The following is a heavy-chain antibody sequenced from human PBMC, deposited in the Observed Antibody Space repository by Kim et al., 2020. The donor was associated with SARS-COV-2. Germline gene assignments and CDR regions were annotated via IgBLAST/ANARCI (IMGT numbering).Heavy chain of an antibody. CDR1: GGTFSSYA. CDR2: LIPIFRTA. J-gene: IGHJ3*02. D-gene: IGHD3-22*01. CDR3: ARGYYYDSSGYHTGDAFDI. V-gene: IGHV1-69*13. Sequence: SVKVSCKASGGTFSSYAISWVRQAPGQGLEWMGGLIPIFRTANYAQKSQDSVTITADEATSTAYMELSSLRSEDTAVYYCARGYYYDSSGYHTGDAFDIWAQGTMVTVSS.